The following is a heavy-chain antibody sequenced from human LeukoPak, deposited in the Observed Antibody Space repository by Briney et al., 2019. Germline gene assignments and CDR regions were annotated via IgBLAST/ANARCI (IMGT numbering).Heavy chain of an antibody. V-gene: IGHV4-59*12. CDR2: INHSGSA. Sequence: SETLSLTCTVSGGSISSYYWSWIRQPPGKGLEWIGEINHSGSANYNPSLKSRVTISADMSKNQFSLRLTSVTAADTAVYYCARRVTVRYYMDVWGKGTPVIVSS. D-gene: IGHD4-11*01. CDR1: GGSISSYY. J-gene: IGHJ6*03. CDR3: ARRVTVRYYMDV.